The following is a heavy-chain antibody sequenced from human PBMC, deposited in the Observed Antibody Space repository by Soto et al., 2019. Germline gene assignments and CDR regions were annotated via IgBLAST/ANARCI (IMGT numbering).Heavy chain of an antibody. V-gene: IGHV1-18*01. CDR3: AREGHYDFWSGYYRGLYYYMDV. J-gene: IGHJ6*03. D-gene: IGHD3-3*01. CDR1: GYTFTSYG. CDR2: ISAYNGNT. Sequence: ASVKVSCKASGYTFTSYGISWVRQAPGQGLEWMGRISAYNGNTNYAQKLQGRVTMTTDTSTSTAYMELRSLRSDDTAVYYCAREGHYDFWSGYYRGLYYYMDVWGKGTTVTVSS.